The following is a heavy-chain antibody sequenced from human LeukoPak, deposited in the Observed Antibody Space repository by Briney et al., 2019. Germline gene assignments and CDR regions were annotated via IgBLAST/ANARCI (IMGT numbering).Heavy chain of an antibody. D-gene: IGHD2-2*01. CDR2: ISWNSGSI. J-gene: IGHJ4*02. V-gene: IGHV3-9*01. CDR1: GFTFDDYA. CDR3: AKDRVPAAMPHYFDY. Sequence: GGSLRLSCAASGFTFDDYAMHWVRQAPGKGLEWVSGISWNSGSIGYADSVKGRFTISRDNAKNSLYLQMNSLRAEDTALYYCAKDRVPAAMPHYFDYWGQGTLVTVSS.